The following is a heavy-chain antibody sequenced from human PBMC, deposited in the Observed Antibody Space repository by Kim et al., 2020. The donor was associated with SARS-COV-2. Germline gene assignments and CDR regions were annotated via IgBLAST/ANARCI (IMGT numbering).Heavy chain of an antibody. V-gene: IGHV3-11*01. CDR3: AREWDGSQWSITGY. CDR1: GFTFSDYY. J-gene: IGHJ4*02. Sequence: GGSLRLSCAASGFTFSDYYMSWIRQAPGKGLKWVSYISGDGNTIFYADSVKGRFTISRDNAKNSLFLQMNSLRAEDTAVYYCAREWDGSQWSITGYWGQRGLGSVSS. D-gene: IGHD3-10*01. CDR2: ISGDGNTI.